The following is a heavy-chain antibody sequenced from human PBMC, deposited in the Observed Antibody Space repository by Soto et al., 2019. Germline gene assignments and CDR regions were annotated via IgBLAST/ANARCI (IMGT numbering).Heavy chain of an antibody. J-gene: IGHJ4*02. V-gene: IGHV4-31*03. CDR1: GGSINSSAYS. CDR2: ITNSRST. Sequence: QVQLQESGPGLVKPSQTLSLTCTVSGGSINSSAYSWTWIRQHPGKGLEWIGYITNSRSTNYNSSLNSRVTLSVDTSNNQFALMLSSVTAADTAVYYCARGIYYYDTSGYYHFDYWGQGTLVTVSS. D-gene: IGHD3-22*01. CDR3: ARGIYYYDTSGYYHFDY.